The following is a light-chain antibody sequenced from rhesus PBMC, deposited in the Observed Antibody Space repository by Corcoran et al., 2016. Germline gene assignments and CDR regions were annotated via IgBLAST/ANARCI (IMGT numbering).Light chain of an antibody. CDR3: QQYNNWRT. CDR2: GAS. J-gene: IGKJ1*01. Sequence: EIVMTQSPATLSLSPGERAILSCRASQRVSSYVAWYQQKPEQAPRLLIYGASSRATGIPERVSGSGSGTDFPLIISSLEPEDVGVYYCQQYNNWRTFGQGTKVAIK. CDR1: QRVSSY. V-gene: IGKV3S9*01.